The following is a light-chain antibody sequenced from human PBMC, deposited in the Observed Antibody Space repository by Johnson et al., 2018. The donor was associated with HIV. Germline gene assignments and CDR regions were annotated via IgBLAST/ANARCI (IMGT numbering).Light chain of an antibody. V-gene: IGLV1-51*02. CDR1: NSNIGNNY. CDR3: ATWDSSLSGGV. J-gene: IGLJ1*01. Sequence: QSVLTQPPSVSAAPGQKVTISCSGSNSNIGNNYVSWYQQLPGTAPKLLIYENNKRPSGIPDRFSASKSGTSATLGITGLQTGDEADYYCATWDSSLSGGVFGTGTKVTVL. CDR2: ENN.